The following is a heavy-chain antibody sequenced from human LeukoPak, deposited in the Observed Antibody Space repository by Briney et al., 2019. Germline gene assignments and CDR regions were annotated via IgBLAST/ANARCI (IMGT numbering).Heavy chain of an antibody. D-gene: IGHD1-26*01. CDR3: AGEMGASVFDY. CDR2: ISDSGGST. Sequence: GGSLRLSCAASGFTFSSYAMSWVRQAPGKGLEWVSAISDSGGSTYYADSAKGRFTISRDNSKNTLYLQMNSLRAEDTAVYYCAGEMGASVFDYWGQGTLVTVSS. V-gene: IGHV3-23*01. CDR1: GFTFSSYA. J-gene: IGHJ4*02.